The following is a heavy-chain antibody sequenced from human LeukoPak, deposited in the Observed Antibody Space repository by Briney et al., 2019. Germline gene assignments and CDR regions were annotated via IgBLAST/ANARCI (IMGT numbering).Heavy chain of an antibody. CDR2: ISGSGGST. CDR3: ANAHPQPAVAVAGPLHYFDY. D-gene: IGHD6-19*01. CDR1: GFTFSSYA. V-gene: IGHV3-23*01. J-gene: IGHJ4*02. Sequence: PGGSLRLSCAASGFTFSSYAMSWVRQAPGKGLEWVSAISGSGGSTYYADSVKGRFTISRDNSKNTLYLQMNSLRAEDTAVYYCANAHPQPAVAVAGPLHYFDYWGQGTLVTVSS.